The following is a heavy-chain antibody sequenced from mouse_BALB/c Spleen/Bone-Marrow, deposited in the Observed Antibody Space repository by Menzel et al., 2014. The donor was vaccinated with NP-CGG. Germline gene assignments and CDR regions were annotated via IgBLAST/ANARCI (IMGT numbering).Heavy chain of an antibody. CDR2: INPDSSTI. CDR3: ALLGYYGYFYV. D-gene: IGHD2-2*01. V-gene: IGHV4-1*02. J-gene: IGHJ1*01. CDR1: GVDFSRYW. Sequence: EASGVDFSRYWMSWVRQAPGKGLGWIGEINPDSSTINYTPSLKDKFIISRDNAKNTLYLQMSKVRSEDTALYYCALLGYYGYFYVWGAGTTVTVSS.